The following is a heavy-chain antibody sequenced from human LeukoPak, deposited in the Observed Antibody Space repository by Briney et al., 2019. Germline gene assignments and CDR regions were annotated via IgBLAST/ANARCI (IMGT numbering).Heavy chain of an antibody. CDR1: GFTFSSYW. D-gene: IGHD6-19*01. CDR2: INWNGGST. Sequence: PGGSLRLSCAASGFTFSSYWMHWVRQAPGKGLEWVSGINWNGGSTGYADSVKGRFTISRDNARNSLYLQMNSLRAEDTALYYCARIAMAGIGDGFDIWGQGTMVTVSS. V-gene: IGHV3-20*04. CDR3: ARIAMAGIGDGFDI. J-gene: IGHJ3*02.